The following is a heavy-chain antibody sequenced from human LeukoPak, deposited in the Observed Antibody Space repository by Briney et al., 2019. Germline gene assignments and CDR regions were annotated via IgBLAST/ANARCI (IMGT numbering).Heavy chain of an antibody. V-gene: IGHV4-38-2*02. CDR3: ARGDGSSNNWFDP. D-gene: IGHD6-13*01. CDR1: GYSISSGYY. Sequence: PSETLSLTCTVSGYSISSGYYWGWIRQPPGKGLEWIGSIYHSGSTYYNPSLKSRVTISVDTSKNQFSLELSSVTAADTAVYYCARGDGSSNNWFDPWGQGTLVTVSS. CDR2: IYHSGST. J-gene: IGHJ5*02.